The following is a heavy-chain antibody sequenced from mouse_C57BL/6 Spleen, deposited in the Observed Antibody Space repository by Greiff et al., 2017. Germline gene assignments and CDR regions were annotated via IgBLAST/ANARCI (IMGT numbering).Heavy chain of an antibody. J-gene: IGHJ3*01. CDR1: GYTFTSYW. CDR2: IYPGNSDT. CDR3: ASHVLYGNYTWIAD. V-gene: IGHV1-5*01. D-gene: IGHD2-1*01. Sequence: VQLQQSGTVLARPGASVKMSCKTSGYTFTSYWMHWVKQRPGQGLEWIGAIYPGNSDTSYNQKFKGKAKLTAVTSASTAYMELSSLTNEDSAVYFCASHVLYGNYTWIADWGQGSLVTVSA.